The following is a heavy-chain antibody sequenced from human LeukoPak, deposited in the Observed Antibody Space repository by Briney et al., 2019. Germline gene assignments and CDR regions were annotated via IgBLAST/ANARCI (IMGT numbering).Heavy chain of an antibody. D-gene: IGHD2-2*01. CDR2: IIPIFGTA. Sequence: SVKVSCKASGYTFTGYYMHWVRQAPGQGLEWMGGIIPIFGTANYAQKFQGRVTITADKSTSTAYMELSSLRSEDTAVYYCARVSGRSEYQLLLFHWFDPWGQGTLVTVSS. CDR1: GYTFTGYY. V-gene: IGHV1-69*06. J-gene: IGHJ5*02. CDR3: ARVSGRSEYQLLLFHWFDP.